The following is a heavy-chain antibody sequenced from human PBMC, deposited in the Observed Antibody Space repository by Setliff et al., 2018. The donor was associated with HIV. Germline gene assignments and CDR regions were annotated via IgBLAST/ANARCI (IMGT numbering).Heavy chain of an antibody. D-gene: IGHD5-12*01. Sequence: GGSLRLSCAASGFVLNNHYMNWVLQAPGKGLEWVSSISITSKYMYYADSVRGRFTISRDNAKNSLYLQINSLRAEDTAVYYCARGQSGYDVFGMDFWGQGTTVTVSS. V-gene: IGHV3-21*01. CDR2: ISITSKYM. CDR3: ARGQSGYDVFGMDF. J-gene: IGHJ6*02. CDR1: GFVLNNHY.